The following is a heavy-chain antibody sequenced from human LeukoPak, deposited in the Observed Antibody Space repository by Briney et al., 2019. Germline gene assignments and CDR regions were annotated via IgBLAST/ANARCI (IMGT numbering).Heavy chain of an antibody. CDR2: ISGSGGST. CDR3: AKTSWIQLWPLDY. J-gene: IGHJ4*02. D-gene: IGHD5-18*01. V-gene: IGHV3-23*01. CDR1: GFTFSSYA. Sequence: GGSLRLSCAASGFTFSSYAMNWVRQAPGKGLEWVSAISGSGGSTYYADSVKGRFTISRDNSKNTLYLQMNSLRAEDTAVYYCAKTSWIQLWPLDYWGQGTLVTVSS.